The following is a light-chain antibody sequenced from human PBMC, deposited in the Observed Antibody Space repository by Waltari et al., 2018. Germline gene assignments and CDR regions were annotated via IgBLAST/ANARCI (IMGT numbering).Light chain of an antibody. CDR2: DVD. Sequence: QSALTQPRSVSGSPGQSVTISCTGSSSDVGGYKYVSWYQHHPGKAPKLMIYDVDKRPSAVPDRFCGSNSGDTASLTISGLRAEDEADYYCCSYTGRYTSVVFGGGTKLTVL. CDR1: SSDVGGYKY. J-gene: IGLJ2*01. CDR3: CSYTGRYTSVV. V-gene: IGLV2-11*01.